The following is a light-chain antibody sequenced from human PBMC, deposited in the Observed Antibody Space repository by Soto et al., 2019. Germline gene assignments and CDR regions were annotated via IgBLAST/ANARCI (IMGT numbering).Light chain of an antibody. V-gene: IGKV1-39*01. CDR1: QTIDNY. CDR3: QQTYSSPET. J-gene: IGKJ1*01. Sequence: DIQMTQSPSSLSASVGDRVTITCRASQTIDNYLNWFQQKPGNIYAASILQSGVPSRFSGRGSGTDFTLTISSLQPEDFATYYCQQTYSSPETFGQGTKVEI. CDR2: AAS.